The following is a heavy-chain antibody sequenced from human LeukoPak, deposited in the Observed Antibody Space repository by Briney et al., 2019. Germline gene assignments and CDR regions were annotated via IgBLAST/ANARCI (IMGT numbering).Heavy chain of an antibody. Sequence: PGRSLRLSCAASGFTFSSYGMHWVRQAPGKGLEWVAVISYDGSNKYYADSVKGRFTISRDNSKNTLYLQMNSLRAEDTAVYYCAKDGRYSGYDFSFDYWGQGTLVTVSS. J-gene: IGHJ4*02. CDR2: ISYDGSNK. D-gene: IGHD5-12*01. CDR3: AKDGRYSGYDFSFDY. CDR1: GFTFSSYG. V-gene: IGHV3-30*18.